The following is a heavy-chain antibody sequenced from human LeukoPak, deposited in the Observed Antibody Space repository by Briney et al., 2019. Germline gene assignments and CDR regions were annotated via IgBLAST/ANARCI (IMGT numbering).Heavy chain of an antibody. J-gene: IGHJ4*02. CDR2: IIPIFGTA. Sequence: SVKVSCKASGDTCSSYAISWVRQAPGQGLEWMGRIIPIFGTANYAQKFQGRVTITTDESTSTAYMELSSLRSEDTAVYYCARDCSSTSCYAGLVDYWGQGTLVTASS. CDR3: ARDCSSTSCYAGLVDY. CDR1: GDTCSSYA. V-gene: IGHV1-69*05. D-gene: IGHD2-2*01.